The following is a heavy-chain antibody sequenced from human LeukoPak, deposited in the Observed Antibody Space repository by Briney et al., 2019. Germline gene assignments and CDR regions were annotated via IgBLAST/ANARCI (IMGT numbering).Heavy chain of an antibody. V-gene: IGHV4-34*01. J-gene: IGHJ4*02. Sequence: SSETLSLTFAVYGGSFSGYYWSWIRQPPGKGLEWIGEIHHSGSTKYNPSLKSRVTISVHTSKNQFSLKLSSVTAADTAVYYCARSRGWLQSHPLGYWGQGTLVAVSS. D-gene: IGHD5-24*01. CDR2: IHHSGST. CDR1: GGSFSGYY. CDR3: ARSRGWLQSHPLGY.